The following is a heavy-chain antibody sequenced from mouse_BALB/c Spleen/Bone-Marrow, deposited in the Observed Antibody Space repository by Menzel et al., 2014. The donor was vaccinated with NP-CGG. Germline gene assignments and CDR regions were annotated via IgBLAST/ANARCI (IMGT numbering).Heavy chain of an antibody. J-gene: IGHJ4*01. CDR3: ARENYRYFYAMDY. Sequence: EVKVVESGGGLVQPGGSLKLSCAASGFTFSNYGMSWVRQTPDKRLELVATINSNGGSTYYPDSVKGRFTISGDNAKNTLYLQMSSLKSEHTAMYYCARENYRYFYAMDYWGQGTSVTVSS. CDR1: GFTFSNYG. D-gene: IGHD2-14*01. CDR2: INSNGGST. V-gene: IGHV5-6-3*01.